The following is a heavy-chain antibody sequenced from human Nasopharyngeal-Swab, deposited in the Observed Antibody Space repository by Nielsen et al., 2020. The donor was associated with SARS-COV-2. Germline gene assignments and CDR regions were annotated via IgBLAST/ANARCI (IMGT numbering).Heavy chain of an antibody. V-gene: IGHV3-74*01. CDR2: INSDGSST. D-gene: IGHD3-3*01. J-gene: IGHJ6*03. CDR3: ARDTYYDFWSGYYRGYYYYYYMDV. CDR1: GFTFSSYW. Sequence: GGSLRLSCAASGFTFSSYWMHWVRQAPGKGLVWFSRINSDGSSTSYADSVKGRFTISRDNAKNTLYLQMNSLRAEDTAVYYCARDTYYDFWSGYYRGYYYYYYMDVWGKGTTVTVSS.